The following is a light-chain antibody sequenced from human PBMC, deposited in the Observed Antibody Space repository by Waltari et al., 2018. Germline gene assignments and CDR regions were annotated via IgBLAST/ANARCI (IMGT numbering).Light chain of an antibody. CDR1: TSDVGGYDF. J-gene: IGLJ2*01. V-gene: IGLV2-11*01. CDR3: CSYAGADSSVL. Sequence: QSALTQPRSVSGSPGQSVTISCTGTTSDVGGYDFVSWYQQYPGKAPKLIIYDVYKRPPGVPDRFSGSKSGNTASLSISGLLNEDEADFYCCSYAGADSSVLFGGGTTLTVL. CDR2: DVY.